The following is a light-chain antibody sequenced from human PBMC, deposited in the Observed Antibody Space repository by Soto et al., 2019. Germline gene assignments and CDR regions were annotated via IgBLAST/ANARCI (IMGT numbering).Light chain of an antibody. J-gene: IGKJ2*01. Sequence: DLQMTQSPSTVSASVRDRVTITCRASQSISNWLAWYQQKPGEAPKLLIYKASTLDSGVPSRFSGSGSGTEFTLTISSLQPDDFATYYCQQYDSYSYTFGQGTKLEIK. CDR1: QSISNW. V-gene: IGKV1-5*03. CDR2: KAS. CDR3: QQYDSYSYT.